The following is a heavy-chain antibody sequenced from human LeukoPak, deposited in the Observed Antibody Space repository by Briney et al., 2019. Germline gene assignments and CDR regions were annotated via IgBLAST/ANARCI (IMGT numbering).Heavy chain of an antibody. D-gene: IGHD2-15*01. Sequence: GGSLRLSCAASGFTITTNYMSWVRQAPGKGLEWVSVIYSGGSTYYADSVKGRFTISRDNSKNTLYLQMNSLRAEDTAVYYCARDIPRGGQSYWGQGTLVTVSS. CDR2: IYSGGST. CDR1: GFTITTNY. J-gene: IGHJ4*02. CDR3: ARDIPRGGQSY. V-gene: IGHV3-53*01.